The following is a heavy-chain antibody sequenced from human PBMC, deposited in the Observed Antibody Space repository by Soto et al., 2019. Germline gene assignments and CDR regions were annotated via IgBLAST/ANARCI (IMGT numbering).Heavy chain of an antibody. J-gene: IGHJ4*02. Sequence: ASVKVSCKASGYTFTSYAMHWVRQAPGQRLEWMGWINAGNGNTKYSQKFQGRVTITRDTSASTAYMELSSLRSEDTAVYYCAREAGDCSSTSCPLLGYWGQGTLVTVSS. V-gene: IGHV1-3*01. CDR1: GYTFTSYA. CDR2: INAGNGNT. D-gene: IGHD2-2*01. CDR3: AREAGDCSSTSCPLLGY.